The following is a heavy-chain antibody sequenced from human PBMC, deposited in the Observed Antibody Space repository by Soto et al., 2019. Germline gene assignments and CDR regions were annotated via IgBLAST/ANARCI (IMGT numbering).Heavy chain of an antibody. CDR1: GGSISGYY. V-gene: IGHV4-59*01. CDR3: ARVVGKNYLDH. Sequence: XETLSLTCTVSGGSISGYYWSWIRQPPGKGLEWIGYIYYTGSTYYTPSLKSRVTISLDTSRNQFSLKLTSVTAADTAVYYCARVVGKNYLDHWGQGTVVTVSS. J-gene: IGHJ4*02. CDR2: IYYTGST. D-gene: IGHD2-15*01.